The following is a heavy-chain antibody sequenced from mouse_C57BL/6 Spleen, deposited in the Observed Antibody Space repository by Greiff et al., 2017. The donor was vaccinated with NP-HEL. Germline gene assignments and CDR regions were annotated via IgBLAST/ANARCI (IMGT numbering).Heavy chain of an antibody. CDR3: ARYGSSYGWYFDV. Sequence: QVHVKQSGAELVRPGTSVKVSCKASGYAFTNYLIEWVKQRPGQGLEWIGVINPGSGGANYNEKFKGKATLTADKSSSTAYMQLSSLTSEDSAVYFCARYGSSYGWYFDVWGTGTTVTVSS. D-gene: IGHD1-1*01. J-gene: IGHJ1*03. CDR2: INPGSGGA. V-gene: IGHV1-54*01. CDR1: GYAFTNYL.